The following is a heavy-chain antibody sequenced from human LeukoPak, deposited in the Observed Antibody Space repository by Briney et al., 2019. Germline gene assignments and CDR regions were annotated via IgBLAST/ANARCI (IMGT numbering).Heavy chain of an antibody. CDR2: INHSGST. Sequence: SETLSLTCAVYGGSFSGYYWSWIRQPPGKGREWIGEINHSGSTNYNPSPKSRVTMSVDTSKNQFSLKLSSVTAADTAVYYCARVVAEFLYNWFDPWGQGTLVTVSS. D-gene: IGHD6-13*01. CDR1: GGSFSGYY. CDR3: ARVVAEFLYNWFDP. J-gene: IGHJ5*02. V-gene: IGHV4-34*01.